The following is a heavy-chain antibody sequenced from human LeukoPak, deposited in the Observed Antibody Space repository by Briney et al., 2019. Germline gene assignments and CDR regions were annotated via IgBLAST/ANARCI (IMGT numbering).Heavy chain of an antibody. J-gene: IGHJ4*02. D-gene: IGHD3-10*01. CDR2: INPNSGGT. CDR3: AKDYGSGSYYIDY. V-gene: IGHV1-2*02. Sequence: ASVKVSCKASGYTFTGYYIHWVRQAPGQGLEWMGWINPNSGGTNYAQKFQGRVTMTRDTSISTAYMELSRLRSDDTAVYYCAKDYGSGSYYIDYWGQRTLVTVSS. CDR1: GYTFTGYY.